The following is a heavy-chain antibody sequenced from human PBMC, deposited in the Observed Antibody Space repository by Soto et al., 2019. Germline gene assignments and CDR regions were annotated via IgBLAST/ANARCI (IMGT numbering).Heavy chain of an antibody. Sequence: EVQLVESGGGLVQPGGSLRLSCAASGLSFSRFWMTWVRQAPGKGLEWVANINQDGIKINYGDSVEGRFTLSRDNAKNSLYLQLNSLRSEDTAMYYCARAFFPSCEFFLDAFDVWGQGTVVTVSS. CDR3: ARAFFPSCEFFLDAFDV. V-gene: IGHV3-7*05. J-gene: IGHJ3*01. CDR2: INQDGIKI. CDR1: GLSFSRFW.